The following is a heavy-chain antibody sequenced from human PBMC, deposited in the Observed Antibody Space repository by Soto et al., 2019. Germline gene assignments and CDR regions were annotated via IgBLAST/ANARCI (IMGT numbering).Heavy chain of an antibody. CDR1: GGSISTAGYY. D-gene: IGHD6-25*01. V-gene: IGHV4-39*01. CDR3: ARRRHGFPHNWFDP. CDR2: IYYSGNT. Sequence: QLQLQESGPGLVKPSETLSLTCTVSGGSISTAGYYWGWIRQPPGKGLEWIGSIYYSGNTYYNPSHKSRVTISVDTSKNQFSLQMSSVTAVDTALYYCARRRHGFPHNWFDPWGQGTLVTVSS. J-gene: IGHJ5*02.